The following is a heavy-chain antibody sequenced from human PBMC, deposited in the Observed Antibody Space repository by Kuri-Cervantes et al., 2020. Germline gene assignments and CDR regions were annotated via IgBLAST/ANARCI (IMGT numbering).Heavy chain of an antibody. Sequence: ASVKVSCKASGYTFTSYDINWVRQATGQGLEGMGWMNPNSGNTNYAQKLQGRVSMTTDTSTSTAYMELRSLRSDDTAVYYCARDYYDILTGYYRNVDYWGQGTLVTVSS. D-gene: IGHD3-9*01. CDR3: ARDYYDILTGYYRNVDY. CDR2: MNPNSGNT. V-gene: IGHV1-8*02. CDR1: GYTFTSYD. J-gene: IGHJ4*02.